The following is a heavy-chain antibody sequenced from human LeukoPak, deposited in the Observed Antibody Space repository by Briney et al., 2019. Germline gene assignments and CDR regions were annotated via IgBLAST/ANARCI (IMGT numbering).Heavy chain of an antibody. CDR2: IYYSGST. J-gene: IGHJ5*02. Sequence: PSETLSLTCTVSGGSISSYYWSWIRQPPGKGLEWIGYIYYSGSTNYNPSLTSRVTISVDTSKNQFSLKLSSVTAADTAVYYCAREFSSGWYGGRGTWFDPWGQGTLVTVSS. D-gene: IGHD6-19*01. V-gene: IGHV4-59*01. CDR1: GGSISSYY. CDR3: AREFSSGWYGGRGTWFDP.